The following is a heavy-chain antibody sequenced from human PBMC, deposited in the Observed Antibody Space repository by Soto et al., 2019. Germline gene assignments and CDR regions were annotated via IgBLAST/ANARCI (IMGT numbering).Heavy chain of an antibody. CDR2: ISGSGGDT. J-gene: IGHJ6*02. Sequence: GGSLRLSCSSSGIPFSSYAMTWVRQAPGKGLEWVSTISGSGGDTYYADSVKGRFTISRDNSKKEVYLQMSTLRAEDTAIYYCARDDPIFGVDYYHYGMDFWGQGTTVTVSS. D-gene: IGHD3-3*01. CDR3: ARDDPIFGVDYYHYGMDF. CDR1: GIPFSSYA. V-gene: IGHV3-23*01.